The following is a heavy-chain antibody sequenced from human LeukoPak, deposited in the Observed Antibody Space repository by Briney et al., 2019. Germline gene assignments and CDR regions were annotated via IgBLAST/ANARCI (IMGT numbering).Heavy chain of an antibody. J-gene: IGHJ4*02. CDR2: ISGSDGST. CDR3: AKDLTVTTYL. V-gene: IGHV3-23*01. CDR1: GFTFCSYA. D-gene: IGHD4-17*01. Sequence: GGSLRLSCAASGFTFCSYAMSWVRQAPGKGLEWVSFISGSDGSTYYADSVQGRFTISRDNSKNTLCLQMNSLRAEDTAVYYCAKDLTVTTYLWGQGTLVTVSS.